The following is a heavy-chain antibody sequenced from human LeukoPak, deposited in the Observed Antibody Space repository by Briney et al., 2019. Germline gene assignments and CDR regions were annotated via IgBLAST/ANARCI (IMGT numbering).Heavy chain of an antibody. V-gene: IGHV3-23*01. D-gene: IGHD2-8*01. CDR3: AKDRSCSNDVCHGDFDY. Sequence: GGPLRLSCAPCGFLYSSYAMSGLRQAPGKGLEWVSTISGSGGSTYYADSVKGRFTITRDNSKNTVYLQMNSLRAEDTAVYYCAKDRSCSNDVCHGDFDYWGQGTLVTVSS. CDR2: ISGSGGST. J-gene: IGHJ4*02. CDR1: GFLYSSYA.